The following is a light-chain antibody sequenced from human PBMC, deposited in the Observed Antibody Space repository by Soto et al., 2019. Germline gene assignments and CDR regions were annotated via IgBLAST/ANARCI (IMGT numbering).Light chain of an antibody. V-gene: IGKV4-1*01. Sequence: DIVMTQSPDSLAVSLGERATINCKSSQSVLYSSNNKNYLAWYQQKPGQPPKLLIYWASTRESGVPDRFSGSGSGTDFTLTISSLKAEDVAVYYCQQYYSTPPLTLGGGTKV. CDR1: QSVLYSSNNKNY. CDR2: WAS. J-gene: IGKJ4*01. CDR3: QQYYSTPPLT.